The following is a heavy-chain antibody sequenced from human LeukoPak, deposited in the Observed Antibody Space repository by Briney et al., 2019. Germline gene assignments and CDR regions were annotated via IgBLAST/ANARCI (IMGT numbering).Heavy chain of an antibody. V-gene: IGHV3-33*08. CDR1: GFTSSSYG. CDR3: AREGPRGNSQFDY. Sequence: PGGSLRLSCAASGFTSSSYGMHWVRQAPGKGLEWVALIWYDGSNKYYADSVKGRLTISRDNSKNTLYLQMNSLRAEDTAVYYCAREGPRGNSQFDYWGQGTQVTVAS. J-gene: IGHJ4*02. D-gene: IGHD2/OR15-2a*01. CDR2: IWYDGSNK.